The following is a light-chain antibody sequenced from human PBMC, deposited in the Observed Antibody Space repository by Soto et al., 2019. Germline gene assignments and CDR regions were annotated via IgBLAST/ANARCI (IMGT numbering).Light chain of an antibody. CDR2: GVS. J-gene: IGLJ1*01. CDR3: SSYVSSSTLDV. CDR1: SSDVGGYNY. Sequence: QSVLTQPASVSGSPGQSITISCTGTSSDVGGYNYVSWYQQHPGKAPKLMIYGVSNRPSGVSNRFSGFKSDNTAYLIISGLQAEDEADYYCSSYVSSSTLDVFGTGTKLTVL. V-gene: IGLV2-14*01.